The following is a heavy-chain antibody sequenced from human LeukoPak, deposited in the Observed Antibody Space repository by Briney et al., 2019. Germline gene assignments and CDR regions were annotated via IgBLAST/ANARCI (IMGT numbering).Heavy chain of an antibody. CDR1: GYSFTSYW. CDR2: IYPGDSDA. D-gene: IGHD6-13*01. CDR3: ARAPCSSSWPAAFDY. Sequence: GESLKISCKGSGYSFTSYWIVRVRPMPGKGLEGMGIIYPGDSDARYSPSFQGQVTISADESTSNAYVQWSSPNASDIAMCDCARAPCSSSWPAAFDYWGQGTLVTVPS. J-gene: IGHJ4*02. V-gene: IGHV5-51*03.